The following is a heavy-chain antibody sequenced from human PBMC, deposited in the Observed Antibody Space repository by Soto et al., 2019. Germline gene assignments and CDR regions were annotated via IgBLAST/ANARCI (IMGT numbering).Heavy chain of an antibody. J-gene: IGHJ4*02. Sequence: GGSLRLSCAASGFTFSSYAMSWVRQAPGKGLEWVSAISGSGGSTYYADSVKGRFTISRDNSKNTLYLQMNSLRAEDTAVYYCAKDEEDYVWGSYGYWGQGTLVTVSS. D-gene: IGHD3-16*01. CDR3: AKDEEDYVWGSYGY. V-gene: IGHV3-23*01. CDR2: ISGSGGST. CDR1: GFTFSSYA.